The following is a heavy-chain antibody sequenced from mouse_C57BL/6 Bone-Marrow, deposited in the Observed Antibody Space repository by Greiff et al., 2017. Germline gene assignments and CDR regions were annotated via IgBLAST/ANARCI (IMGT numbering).Heavy chain of an antibody. CDR1: GYAFTNYL. CDR2: INPGSGGT. J-gene: IGHJ2*01. Sequence: VKLLESGAELVRPGTSVKVSCKASGYAFTNYLIEWVKQRPGQGLEWIGVINPGSGGTNYNEKFKGKATLTADKSSSTAYMQLSSLTSEDSAVYFCARSTTVVATDDYWGQGTTLTVSS. CDR3: ARSTTVVATDDY. D-gene: IGHD1-1*01. V-gene: IGHV1-54*01.